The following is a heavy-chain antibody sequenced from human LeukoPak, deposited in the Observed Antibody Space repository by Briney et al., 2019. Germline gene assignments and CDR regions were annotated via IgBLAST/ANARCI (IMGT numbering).Heavy chain of an antibody. J-gene: IGHJ4*02. V-gene: IGHV4-59*01. CDR1: GGSINSYY. CDR2: IYYSGST. D-gene: IGHD6-13*01. CDR3: ARGLAAAGTSYFDY. Sequence: SETLSLTCTFSGGSINSYYWSWIRQAPGKGLEWIGYIYYSGSTNYSPSLKGRVTISVDTSKNQFSLKLSSVTAADTAVYYCARGLAAAGTSYFDYWGQGTLVTVSS.